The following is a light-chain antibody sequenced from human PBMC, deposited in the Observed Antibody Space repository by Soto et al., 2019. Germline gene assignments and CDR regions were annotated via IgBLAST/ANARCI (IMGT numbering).Light chain of an antibody. J-gene: IGKJ1*01. CDR1: QTVNSR. Sequence: IVLTQSPATLSSSPGEISTLACRASQTVNSRLAWYQHKPGQAPRLLIYHTSNRATGIPARFSGSGSGTDFTLTISSLEPEDFAVYYCHQRQSWPRTFGQGTKVE. CDR2: HTS. V-gene: IGKV3-11*01. CDR3: HQRQSWPRT.